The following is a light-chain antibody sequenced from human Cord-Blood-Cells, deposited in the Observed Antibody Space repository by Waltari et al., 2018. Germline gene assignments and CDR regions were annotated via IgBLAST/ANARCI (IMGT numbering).Light chain of an antibody. Sequence: IQLTQSPSSLAASVGDRVTITCRASKGISSYLVWYQQKPGKAPKVLIYAASTLQSGVPSRFSGSGSGTDFTLTISSLQPEDFATYYCQQLNSLFTFGPGTKVDIK. CDR1: KGISSY. CDR3: QQLNSLFT. V-gene: IGKV1-9*01. CDR2: AAS. J-gene: IGKJ3*01.